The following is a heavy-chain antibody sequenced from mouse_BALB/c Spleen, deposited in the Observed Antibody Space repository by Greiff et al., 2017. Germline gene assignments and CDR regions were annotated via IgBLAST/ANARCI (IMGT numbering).Heavy chain of an antibody. CDR2: ISSGSSTI. Sequence: EVKLVESGGGLVQPGGSRKLSCAASGFTFSSFGMHWVRQAPEKGLEWVAYISSGSSTIYYADTVKGRFTISRDNPKNTLFLQMTSLRSEDTAMYYCARSNYYGSSDYFDYWGQGTTLTVSS. CDR1: GFTFSSFG. D-gene: IGHD1-1*01. J-gene: IGHJ2*01. V-gene: IGHV5-17*02. CDR3: ARSNYYGSSDYFDY.